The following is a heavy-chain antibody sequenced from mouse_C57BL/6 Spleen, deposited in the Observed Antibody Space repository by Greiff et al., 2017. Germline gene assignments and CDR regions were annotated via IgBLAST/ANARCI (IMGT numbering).Heavy chain of an antibody. Sequence: QVQLQQPGAELVRPGSSVQLSCKASGYTFTSYWMHWVKQRPIQGLEWIGNIDPSDSETHYNQKFKDKATLTVDKSSSTAYMQLSSLTSEDSAVYYCAKGENYYGSSYYFDYWGQGTTLTVSS. V-gene: IGHV1-52*01. CDR3: AKGENYYGSSYYFDY. CDR2: IDPSDSET. CDR1: GYTFTSYW. D-gene: IGHD1-1*01. J-gene: IGHJ2*01.